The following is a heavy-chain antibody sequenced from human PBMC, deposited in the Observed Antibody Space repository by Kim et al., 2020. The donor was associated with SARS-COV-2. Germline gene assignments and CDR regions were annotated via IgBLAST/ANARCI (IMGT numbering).Heavy chain of an antibody. J-gene: IGHJ5*02. CDR3: ARQPRRKNCSGGSCYSYWGGDCYLS. V-gene: IGHV3-53*01. D-gene: IGHD2-15*01. CDR1: GFTVSSNY. Sequence: GGSLRLSCAASGFTVSSNYMSWVRQAPGKGLEWVSVIYSGGSTYYADSVKGRFTISRDNSKNTLYLQMNSLRAEDTAVYYCARQPRRKNCSGGSCYSYWGGDCYLSWGQRTLGTVSS. CDR2: IYSGGST.